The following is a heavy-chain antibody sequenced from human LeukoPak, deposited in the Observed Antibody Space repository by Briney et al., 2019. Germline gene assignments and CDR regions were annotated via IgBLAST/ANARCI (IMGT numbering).Heavy chain of an antibody. CDR1: GFTFSSYG. Sequence: PGRSLRLSCAASGFTFSSYGMHWVRQAPGKGLEWVAVISYDGSNKYYADSVKGRFTISRDNSKNTLYLQMNSLRAEDTAVHYCAKDVFPIVAAGTGDYWGQGTLVTVSS. V-gene: IGHV3-30*18. CDR3: AKDVFPIVAAGTGDY. CDR2: ISYDGSNK. D-gene: IGHD6-13*01. J-gene: IGHJ4*02.